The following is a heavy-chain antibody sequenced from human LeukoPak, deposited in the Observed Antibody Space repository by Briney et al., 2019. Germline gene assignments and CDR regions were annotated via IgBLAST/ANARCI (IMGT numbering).Heavy chain of an antibody. V-gene: IGHV3-30*04. CDR2: ISYDGSNK. CDR3: AREWQQLVRIFDY. CDR1: GFTFSSYA. D-gene: IGHD6-13*01. Sequence: GGSLRLSCAASGFTFSSYAMHWVRQAPGKGLEWVAVISYDGSNKYYADSVKGRFTISRDNSKNTLYLQMNSLRAEDTAVYYCAREWQQLVRIFDYWGQGTLVTVSS. J-gene: IGHJ4*02.